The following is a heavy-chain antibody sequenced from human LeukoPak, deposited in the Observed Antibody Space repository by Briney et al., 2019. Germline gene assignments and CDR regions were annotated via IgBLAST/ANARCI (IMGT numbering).Heavy chain of an antibody. J-gene: IGHJ4*02. CDR1: GFTFSSYG. CDR3: ARRAGAYSHPYDY. Sequence: GGSMRLSCAASGFTFSSYGMSWVRQAPGKGLEWVSFIYSDNTHYSDSVKGRFTISRDNSKNTLYLQMNSLRAEDTAVYYCARRAGAYSHPYDYWGQGTLVTVSS. CDR2: IYSDNT. D-gene: IGHD4/OR15-4a*01. V-gene: IGHV3-53*01.